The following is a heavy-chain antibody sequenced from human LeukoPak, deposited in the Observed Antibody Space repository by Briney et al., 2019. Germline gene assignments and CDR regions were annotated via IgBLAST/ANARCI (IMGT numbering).Heavy chain of an antibody. Sequence: PGGSLRLSCAASGFTVSSNYMSWVRQAPGKGLEWVSVIYSGGSTYYADSVKGRFTISRDNSKDTLYLQMNSLRAEDTAVYYCAKDRTAGYDFWSGYGAFHIWGQGTMVTVS. D-gene: IGHD3-3*01. CDR1: GFTVSSNY. J-gene: IGHJ3*02. CDR2: IYSGGST. CDR3: AKDRTAGYDFWSGYGAFHI. V-gene: IGHV3-53*01.